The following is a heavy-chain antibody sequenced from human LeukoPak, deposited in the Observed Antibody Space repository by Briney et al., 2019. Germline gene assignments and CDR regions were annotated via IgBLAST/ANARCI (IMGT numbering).Heavy chain of an antibody. D-gene: IGHD6-13*01. CDR2: IYYSGST. CDR1: GGSISSSSYY. CDR3: ARGIAAWRVVIDY. J-gene: IGHJ4*02. Sequence: SETLSLTCTVSGGSISSSSYYWGWIRQPPGKGLEWIGSIYYSGSTYYNPSLKSRVTISVYTSKNQFSLKRSSVTAADTAVYYCARGIAAWRVVIDYWGQGTLVTVSS. V-gene: IGHV4-39*07.